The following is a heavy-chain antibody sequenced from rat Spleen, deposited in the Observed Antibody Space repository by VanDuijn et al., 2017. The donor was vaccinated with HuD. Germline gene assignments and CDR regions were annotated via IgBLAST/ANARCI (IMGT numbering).Heavy chain of an antibody. Sequence: EVQLVESDGGLVQPGRSLKLSCAASGFTFSDYYMAWVRQAPTKGLEWVATISYDGSSTFYRDSVKGRFTISRDNAKSTLYLQMGSLRSEDTAAYYCTREGNGYNSFDYWGQGVMVTVSS. CDR3: TREGNGYNSFDY. V-gene: IGHV5-29*01. D-gene: IGHD2-3*01. CDR1: GFTFSDYY. CDR2: ISYDGSST. J-gene: IGHJ2*01.